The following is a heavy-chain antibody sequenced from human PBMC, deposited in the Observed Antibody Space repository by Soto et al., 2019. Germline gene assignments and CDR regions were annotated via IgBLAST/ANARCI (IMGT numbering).Heavy chain of an antibody. CDR1: GCTVSSGY. J-gene: IGHJ5*01. D-gene: IGHD6-19*01. Sequence: GGSLRLSCSASGCTVSSGYMAWVRQAPGKGLEWISVLFSGGSSYYADSVKGRFTISRDNSKNTLSLEMSSLRLEDTAVYFCALDTWSSGWYDFWGQGTLVTVSS. CDR3: ALDTWSSGWYDF. CDR2: LFSGGSS. V-gene: IGHV3-53*05.